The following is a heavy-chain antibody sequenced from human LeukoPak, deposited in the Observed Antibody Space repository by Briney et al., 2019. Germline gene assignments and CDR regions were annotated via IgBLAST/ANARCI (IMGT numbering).Heavy chain of an antibody. CDR3: ATVGEVVAHNYYYGMDV. CDR1: GYTLTELS. Sequence: GASVKVSCKVSGYTLTELSMHWVRQAPGKGLEWMGGFDPEDGETIYAQKFQGRVTMTEDTSTDTAYMELSSLRSEDTAVYYCATVGEVVAHNYYYGMDVWGRGTTVTVSS. J-gene: IGHJ6*02. D-gene: IGHD2-15*01. CDR2: FDPEDGET. V-gene: IGHV1-24*01.